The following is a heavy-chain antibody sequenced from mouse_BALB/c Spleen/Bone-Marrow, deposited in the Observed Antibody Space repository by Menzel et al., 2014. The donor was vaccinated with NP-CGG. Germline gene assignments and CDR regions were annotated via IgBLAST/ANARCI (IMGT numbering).Heavy chain of an antibody. V-gene: IGHV5-4*02. CDR3: SRDYYGMYFDV. CDR2: ISDGGSYT. CDR1: GFTFSDYY. D-gene: IGHD1-1*01. Sequence: EVKLMESGGGLVKPGGSLKLSCAASGFTFSDYYMYWVRQTPEKRLEWVATISDGGSYTYYPDSVEGRFTISRDNDKNNLCLQMTSPRSEDTAMYFCSRDYYGMYFDVWGAGTTVTVSS. J-gene: IGHJ1*01.